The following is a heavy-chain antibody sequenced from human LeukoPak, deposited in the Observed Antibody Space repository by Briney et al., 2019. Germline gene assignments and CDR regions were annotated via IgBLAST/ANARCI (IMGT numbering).Heavy chain of an antibody. D-gene: IGHD3-10*01. Sequence: GGSLRLSCAASGFPVSSNYMNWVRQAPGKGLEWVSVIYSGGSTYYADSVKGRFTISRDNSKNTLYLQMNSLRAEDTAVYYCASHRMIMVRGVLDCWGQGTLVTVSS. CDR2: IYSGGST. V-gene: IGHV3-66*04. CDR3: ASHRMIMVRGVLDC. CDR1: GFPVSSNY. J-gene: IGHJ4*02.